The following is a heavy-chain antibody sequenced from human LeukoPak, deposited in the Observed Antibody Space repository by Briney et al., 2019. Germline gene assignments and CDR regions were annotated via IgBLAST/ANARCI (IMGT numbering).Heavy chain of an antibody. CDR3: ARGDLYSGTDPRLGY. CDR2: IYYSGST. V-gene: IGHV4-59*01. CDR1: GGSINNYY. J-gene: IGHJ4*02. D-gene: IGHD3-10*01. Sequence: PSETLSLTCTVSGGSINNYYWSWIRQPPGKGLEWIGCIYYSGSTNYNPSLKSRVTISVDTSKNQFSLKVISVTAADTAVYYCARGDLYSGTDPRLGYWGQGTLVTVSS.